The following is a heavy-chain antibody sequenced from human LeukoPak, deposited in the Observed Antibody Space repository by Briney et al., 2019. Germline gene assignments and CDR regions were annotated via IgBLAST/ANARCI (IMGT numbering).Heavy chain of an antibody. V-gene: IGHV4-31*03. CDR2: IYYSGST. CDR1: GGSISSGGYY. CDR3: ARGTTVVTIFDY. J-gene: IGHJ4*02. Sequence: SETLSLTCTVSGGSISSGGYYWSWIRQHPGKGLEWIGYIYYSGSTYYNPSLKSRVTISVDTSKNQFSLKLSSVTAADTAVYCCARGTTVVTIFDYWGQGTLVTVSS. D-gene: IGHD4-23*01.